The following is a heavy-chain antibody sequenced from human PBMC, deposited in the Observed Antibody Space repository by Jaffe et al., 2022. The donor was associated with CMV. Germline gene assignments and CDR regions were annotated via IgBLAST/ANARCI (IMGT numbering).Heavy chain of an antibody. Sequence: QVTLKESGPVLVKPTETLTLTCTVSGFSLSNARMGVSWIRQPPGKALEWLAHIFSNDEKSYSTSLKSRLTISKDTSKSQVVLTMTNMDPVDTATYYCARTRGGYYYGSGSYSSLYYYYYMDVWGKGTTVTVSS. V-gene: IGHV2-26*01. CDR3: ARTRGGYYYGSGSYSSLYYYYYMDV. CDR1: GFSLSNARMG. J-gene: IGHJ6*03. CDR2: IFSNDEK. D-gene: IGHD3-10*01.